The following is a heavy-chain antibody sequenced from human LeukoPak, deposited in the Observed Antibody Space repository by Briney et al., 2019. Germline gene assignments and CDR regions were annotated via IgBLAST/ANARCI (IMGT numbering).Heavy chain of an antibody. Sequence: GASVKVSCKASGYIFTDYYMHWVRQATGQGLEWMGWMNPNSGNTGYAQKFQGRVTMTRNTSISTAYMELSSLRSEDTAVYYCAGGRYDFWSGYPSDYWGQGTLVTVSS. J-gene: IGHJ4*02. CDR1: GYIFTDYY. CDR2: MNPNSGNT. CDR3: AGGRYDFWSGYPSDY. V-gene: IGHV1-8*02. D-gene: IGHD3-3*01.